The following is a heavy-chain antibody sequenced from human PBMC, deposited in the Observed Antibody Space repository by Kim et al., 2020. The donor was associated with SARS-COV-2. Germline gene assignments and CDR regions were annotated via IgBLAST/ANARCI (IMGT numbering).Heavy chain of an antibody. V-gene: IGHV1-3*01. D-gene: IGHD3-10*01. CDR3: ARDLLWFGESNFDY. CDR1: GYTFTSYA. Sequence: ASVKVSCKASGYTFTSYAMHWVRQAPGQRLEWMGWINAGNGNTKYSQKFQGRVTITRDTSASTAYMELSSLRSEDTAVYYCARDLLWFGESNFDYWGQGTLVTVSS. J-gene: IGHJ4*02. CDR2: INAGNGNT.